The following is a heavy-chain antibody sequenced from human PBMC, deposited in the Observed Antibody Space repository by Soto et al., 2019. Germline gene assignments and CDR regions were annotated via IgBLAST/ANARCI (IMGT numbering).Heavy chain of an antibody. D-gene: IGHD6-19*01. CDR3: ARDGDSSGWYRVWYFDL. CDR1: VYTFTSYG. V-gene: IGHV1-18*01. Sequence: ASVKVSCKASVYTFTSYGISWVRQAPGQGLEWMGWISAYNGNTNYAQKLQGRVTMTTDTSTSTAYMELRSLRSDDTAVYYCARDGDSSGWYRVWYFDLWGRGTLVTVSS. J-gene: IGHJ2*01. CDR2: ISAYNGNT.